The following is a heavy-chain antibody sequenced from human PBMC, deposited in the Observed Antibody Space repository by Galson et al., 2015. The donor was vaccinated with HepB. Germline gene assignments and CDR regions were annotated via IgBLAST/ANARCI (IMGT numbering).Heavy chain of an antibody. J-gene: IGHJ6*02. Sequence: SLRLSCAASGFTFSSYSMNWVRQAPGKGLEWVSYISSSSSTIYYADSVKGRFTISRDNAKNSLYLQMNSLRDEDTAVYYCARDGEELGGDDYYGMDVWGQGTTVTVSS. CDR2: ISSSSSTI. CDR1: GFTFSSYS. D-gene: IGHD1-26*01. V-gene: IGHV3-48*02. CDR3: ARDGEELGGDDYYGMDV.